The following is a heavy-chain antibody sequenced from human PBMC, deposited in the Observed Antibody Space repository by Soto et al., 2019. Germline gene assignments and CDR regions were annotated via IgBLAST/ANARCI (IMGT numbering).Heavy chain of an antibody. V-gene: IGHV4-59*01. J-gene: IGHJ6*02. CDR1: GGSISSYY. CDR3: ASHPLYYGSGSYYTSYYYGMDV. Sequence: PSETLSLTCTVSGGSISSYYWSWIRQPPGKGLEWIGYIYYSGSTNYNPSLKSRVTISVDTSKNQFSLKLSSVTAADTAVYYCASHPLYYGSGSYYTSYYYGMDVWGQGTTVTSP. D-gene: IGHD3-10*01. CDR2: IYYSGST.